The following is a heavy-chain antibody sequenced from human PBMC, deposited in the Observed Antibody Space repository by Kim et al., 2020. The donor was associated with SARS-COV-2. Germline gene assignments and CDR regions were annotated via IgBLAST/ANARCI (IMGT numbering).Heavy chain of an antibody. CDR2: IHRSGNT. CDR3: ARETGWPKYYFDY. V-gene: IGHV4-4*07. J-gene: IGHJ4*02. CDR1: GDSISNYY. Sequence: SETLSLTCTVSGDSISNYYWSWIRQPAGKGLEWIGRIHRSGNTDRNPSLKSRVTMSVDTSKNQFSLKLSSVTAADTAVYYCARETGWPKYYFDYWGQGTLVTVSS.